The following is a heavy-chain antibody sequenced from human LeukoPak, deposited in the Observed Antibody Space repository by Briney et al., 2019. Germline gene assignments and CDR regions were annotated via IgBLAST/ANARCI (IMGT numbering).Heavy chain of an antibody. Sequence: GGSLRLSCAASGFTVSSNYMSWVRQAPGKGLEWVSVIYSGGSTYYADSVKGGFTISRDNSKKTSYLKMKSIGAEDTAVNKWARRPKYYYDSSGYPTPADAFDIWGQGTMVTVSS. V-gene: IGHV3-53*01. J-gene: IGHJ3*02. CDR3: ARRPKYYYDSSGYPTPADAFDI. D-gene: IGHD3-22*01. CDR1: GFTVSSNY. CDR2: IYSGGST.